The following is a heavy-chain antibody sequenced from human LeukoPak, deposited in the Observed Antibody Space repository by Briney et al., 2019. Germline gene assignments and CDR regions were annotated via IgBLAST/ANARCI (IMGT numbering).Heavy chain of an antibody. Sequence: SETLSLTCTVSGGSIRSYYWKWIRQPPGKGLEWIGYIYNTGSTNYNPSLKSRVAISVDTSKNQFSLKLSSVTAADTAIYYCARGHYDSRGYSEPFDYWGQGTVVTVSS. CDR3: ARGHYDSRGYSEPFDY. D-gene: IGHD3-22*01. J-gene: IGHJ4*02. CDR1: GGSIRSYY. V-gene: IGHV4-59*01. CDR2: IYNTGST.